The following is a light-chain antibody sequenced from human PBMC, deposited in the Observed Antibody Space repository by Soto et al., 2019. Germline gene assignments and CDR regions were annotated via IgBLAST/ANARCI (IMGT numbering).Light chain of an antibody. J-gene: IGKJ4*02. Sequence: EIVMTQSPVTLSVSPGEGATLSCRASQSVSGNLAWYQQKPGQAPRLLIYDASTRATGIPARFSGSGSGTEFTLTISSLQPEDFATYYCQQTNSFPLTFGGGTKVEIK. CDR2: DAS. CDR1: QSVSGN. V-gene: IGKV3-15*01. CDR3: QQTNSFPLT.